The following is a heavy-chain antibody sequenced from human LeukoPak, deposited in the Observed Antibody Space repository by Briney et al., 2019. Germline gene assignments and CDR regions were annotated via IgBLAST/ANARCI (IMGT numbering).Heavy chain of an antibody. Sequence: ASVKVSCKASGYTFTGYYMHWVRQAPGQGLEWMGWINPNSGGTNYAQKFQGRVTMTRDTSISTAYMELSRLRSDDTAVYYCASIRVAIYSGYDLWGQGTLVTVSS. V-gene: IGHV1-2*02. J-gene: IGHJ4*02. D-gene: IGHD5-12*01. CDR1: GYTFTGYY. CDR3: ASIRVAIYSGYDL. CDR2: INPNSGGT.